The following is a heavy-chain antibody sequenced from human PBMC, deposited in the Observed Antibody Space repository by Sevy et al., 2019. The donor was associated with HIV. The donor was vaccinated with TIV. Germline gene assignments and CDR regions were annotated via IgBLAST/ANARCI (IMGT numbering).Heavy chain of an antibody. V-gene: IGHV3-49*03. J-gene: IGHJ4*02. CDR2: IRSEVYGGTT. CDR1: GFTFGEYS. D-gene: IGHD4-17*01. CDR3: TRGRRVYADYGVDY. Sequence: GGSLRLSCTASGFTFGEYSMSWFRQAPGKGLEWVSFIRSEVYGGTTEYAASVKGRLTISRDDSKGIAYLQMSSLKTEDTAVYYCTRGRRVYADYGVDYWGQGTLVTVSS.